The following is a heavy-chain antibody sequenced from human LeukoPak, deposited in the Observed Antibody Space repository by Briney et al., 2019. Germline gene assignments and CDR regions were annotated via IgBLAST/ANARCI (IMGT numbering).Heavy chain of an antibody. D-gene: IGHD1-26*01. CDR2: IYPGDSDT. CDR1: GYTFSNTW. V-gene: IGHV5-51*03. J-gene: IGHJ3*02. Sequence: PGESLKISCKCSGYTFSNTWIGWVRQMPGKGLEWMGIIYPGDSDTRYSPSFQGQVTISADKSISTAYLQWSSLKASDTAMYYCARREVGATLVGAFDIWGQGTMVTVSS. CDR3: ARREVGATLVGAFDI.